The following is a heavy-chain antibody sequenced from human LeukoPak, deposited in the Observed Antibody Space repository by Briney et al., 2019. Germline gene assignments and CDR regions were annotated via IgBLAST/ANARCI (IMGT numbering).Heavy chain of an antibody. CDR3: ARGPREYSSGWYFDY. CDR2: INPNSGGT. D-gene: IGHD6-19*01. V-gene: IGHV1-2*02. CDR1: GYTFTGYY. Sequence: ASVKVSCKASGYTFTGYYMHWVRQAPGQGLEWMGWINPNSGGTNYAQKFQGRVTMTRDTSISTAYMELSRLRSDDTAVYYCARGPREYSSGWYFDYWGQGTLVTVSS. J-gene: IGHJ4*02.